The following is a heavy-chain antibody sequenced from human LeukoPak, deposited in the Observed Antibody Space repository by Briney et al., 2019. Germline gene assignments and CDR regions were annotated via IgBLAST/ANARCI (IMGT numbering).Heavy chain of an antibody. J-gene: IGHJ4*02. D-gene: IGHD4-11*01. CDR2: IYSGGST. V-gene: IGHV3-53*01. CDR3: AREAYSNYYFDY. CDR1: GFTVSSNY. Sequence: PGGSLRLSCAASGFTVSSNYMSWVRQAPGKGLEWVSVIYSGGSTYYADSVKGRFTISRDNPKNTLYLQMNSLRAEDTAVYYCAREAYSNYYFDYWGQGTLVTVSS.